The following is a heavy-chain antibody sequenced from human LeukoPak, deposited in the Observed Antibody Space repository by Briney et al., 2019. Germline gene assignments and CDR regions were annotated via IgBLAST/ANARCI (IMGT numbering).Heavy chain of an antibody. Sequence: PSETLSLTCTVSGGSIGSYYWSWIRQPPGKGLEWIGYIHYTGLTNYNPSLKSRVTISLDTSKNQFSLKLNSVTAADTAVYYCARMMAPTGTVSFDYWGQGTLVTVSS. CDR3: ARMMAPTGTVSFDY. J-gene: IGHJ4*02. D-gene: IGHD1-1*01. V-gene: IGHV4-59*01. CDR1: GGSIGSYY. CDR2: IHYTGLT.